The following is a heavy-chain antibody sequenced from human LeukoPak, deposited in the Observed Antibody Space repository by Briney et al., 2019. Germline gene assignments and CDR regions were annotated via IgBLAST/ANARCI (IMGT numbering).Heavy chain of an antibody. CDR2: ISSSSSYI. D-gene: IGHD1-1*01. CDR3: ATTNVRPDYYYYYMDV. CDR1: GLTVSGNC. J-gene: IGHJ6*03. V-gene: IGHV3-21*01. Sequence: GGSLRLSCAASGLTVSGNCMNWVRQAPGKGLEWVSSISSSSSYIYYADSVKGRFTISRDNAKNSLYLQMNSLRAEDTAVYYCATTNVRPDYYYYYMDVWGKGTTVTVSS.